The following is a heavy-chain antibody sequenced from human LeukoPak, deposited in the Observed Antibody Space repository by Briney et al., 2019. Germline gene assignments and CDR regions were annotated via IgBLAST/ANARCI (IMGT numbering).Heavy chain of an antibody. CDR2: TYYRSKWYN. D-gene: IGHD6-25*01. CDR1: GDSVSSNFAA. Sequence: SQTLSLTYAISGDSVSSNFAAWNWIRQSPSRGLEWLGRTYYRSKWYNDYEVSVKSRITINPDTSKNQFSLHLNSVTPEDTAVYYCARARLHHRSFDLKTSYYFDYWGQGTLVTVSS. J-gene: IGHJ4*02. CDR3: ARARLHHRSFDLKTSYYFDY. V-gene: IGHV6-1*01.